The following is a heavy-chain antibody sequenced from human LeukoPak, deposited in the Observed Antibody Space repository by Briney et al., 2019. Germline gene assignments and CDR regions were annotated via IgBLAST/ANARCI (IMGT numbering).Heavy chain of an antibody. CDR1: GITFSNAW. CDR3: AEEVGATYPTFDY. V-gene: IGHV3-15*01. D-gene: IGHD1-26*01. J-gene: IGHJ4*02. CDR2: IKNKAGGGTT. Sequence: GGSLRLSCAASGITFSNAWMSWVRQAPGKGLEWVGRIKNKAGGGTTDYAAPVKGRFTISRDDSKNTLYLQMSSLKTEDTAVYYCAEEVGATYPTFDYWGQGTLVTVSS.